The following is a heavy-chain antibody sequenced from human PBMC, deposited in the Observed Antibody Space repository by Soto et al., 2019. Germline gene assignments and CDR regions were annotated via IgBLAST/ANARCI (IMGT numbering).Heavy chain of an antibody. D-gene: IGHD3-22*01. Sequence: QVQLVQSGAEVKKPGASAKVSCKASGYTFTGYYMHWVRQAPGQGLEWMGWINPNSGGTNYAQKFQGRVTMTRDTSISTAYMELSRLRSDDTAVYYCARPHGPYYYDSSGQSDWYFDLWGRGTLVTVSS. V-gene: IGHV1-2*02. J-gene: IGHJ2*01. CDR2: INPNSGGT. CDR3: ARPHGPYYYDSSGQSDWYFDL. CDR1: GYTFTGYY.